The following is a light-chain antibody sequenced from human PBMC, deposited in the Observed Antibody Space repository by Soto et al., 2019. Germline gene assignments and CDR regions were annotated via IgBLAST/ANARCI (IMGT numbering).Light chain of an antibody. CDR3: SSFTSRSTVV. CDR1: SSDVGGYNY. J-gene: IGLJ2*01. Sequence: QPASVSGSPGQSITISCTGTSSDVGGYNYVSWYQQHPGKAPKLMIYDVSNRPSGVSNRFSGSKSGNTASLTISGLQAEDEADYYCSSFTSRSTVVFGGGTKVTVL. CDR2: DVS. V-gene: IGLV2-14*01.